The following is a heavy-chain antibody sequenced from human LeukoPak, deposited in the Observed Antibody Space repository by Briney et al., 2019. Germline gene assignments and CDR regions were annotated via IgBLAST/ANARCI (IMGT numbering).Heavy chain of an antibody. CDR2: IRYDGSNK. D-gene: IGHD2-2*01. Sequence: GGSLRLSCAASGFTFSSYGMHWVRQAPGKGLEWVAFIRYDGSNKYYADSVKGRFTISRDNSKNTLYLQMNSLRAEDTAVYYCAKLIGNGSYRLPTDYWGQGTLVTVSS. V-gene: IGHV3-30*02. CDR1: GFTFSSYG. J-gene: IGHJ4*02. CDR3: AKLIGNGSYRLPTDY.